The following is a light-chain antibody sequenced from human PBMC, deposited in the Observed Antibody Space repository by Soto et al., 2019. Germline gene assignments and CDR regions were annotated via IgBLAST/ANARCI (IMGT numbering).Light chain of an antibody. CDR3: QQRSIWPPA. CDR1: QSVGTY. Sequence: EIVLTQSPATQSLSPGERATLSGRGSQSVGTYLAWYQQKPGQAPRLLIYDASNRATDIPARFSGSGSGTDFTLTISSLEPEDFAVYYCQQRSIWPPAFGGGTKVEIK. CDR2: DAS. J-gene: IGKJ4*01. V-gene: IGKV3-11*01.